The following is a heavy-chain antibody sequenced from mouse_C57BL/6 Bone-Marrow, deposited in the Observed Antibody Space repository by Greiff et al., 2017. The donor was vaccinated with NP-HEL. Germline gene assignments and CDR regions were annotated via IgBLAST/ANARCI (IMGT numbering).Heavy chain of an antibody. D-gene: IGHD1-1*01. J-gene: IGHJ2*01. Sequence: QVQLQQPGAELVKPGASVKLSCKASGYTFTSYWLQWVKQRPGQGLEWIGEIDPSDSYTNYNPKFKGQATLTEDPSSSTAYMQLSSLTSEDSAVYYCARWGYYYGSNFDYWGQGTTLTVSS. CDR2: IDPSDSYT. CDR3: ARWGYYYGSNFDY. CDR1: GYTFTSYW. V-gene: IGHV1-50*01.